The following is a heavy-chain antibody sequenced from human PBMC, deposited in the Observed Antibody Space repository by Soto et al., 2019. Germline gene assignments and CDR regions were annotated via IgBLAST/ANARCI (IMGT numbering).Heavy chain of an antibody. Sequence: ASVKVSCKASGGTFSSYAISWVRQAPGQELEWMGGIIPIFGTANYAQKFQGRVTITADKSTSTAYMELSSLRSEDTAVYYCARAAVVTAILSAFDIWGQGTMVTVSS. CDR3: ARAAVVTAILSAFDI. D-gene: IGHD2-21*02. CDR1: GGTFSSYA. J-gene: IGHJ3*02. V-gene: IGHV1-69*06. CDR2: IIPIFGTA.